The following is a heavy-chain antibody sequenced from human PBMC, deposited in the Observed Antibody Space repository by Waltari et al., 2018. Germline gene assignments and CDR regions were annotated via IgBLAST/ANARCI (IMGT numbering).Heavy chain of an antibody. D-gene: IGHD5-12*01. CDR1: GGTFSSYA. J-gene: IGHJ4*02. CDR2: IIPIFGTA. Sequence: QVKLVPSGAEVQKPGSSVKVSCKASGGTFSSYAISWVRQAPGQGLVWMGRIIPIFGTANYAQKFQGRVTITADESTSTAYMELSSLRSEDTAVYYCAREYSGYDFLFDYWGQGTLVTVSS. CDR3: AREYSGYDFLFDY. V-gene: IGHV1-69*15.